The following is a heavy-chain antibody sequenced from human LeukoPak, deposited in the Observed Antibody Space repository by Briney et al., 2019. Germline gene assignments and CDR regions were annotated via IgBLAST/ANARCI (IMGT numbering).Heavy chain of an antibody. V-gene: IGHV3-74*01. CDR2: INSDGSST. Sequence: GGSLRLSCAASGFTFSSYWMHWVRQAPGKGLVWVSRINSDGSSTSYADPVKGRFTISRDNAKNTLYLQMNSLRAEDTAVYYCARVLYYDFWSGYYFDYWGQGTLVTVSS. CDR1: GFTFSSYW. J-gene: IGHJ4*02. CDR3: ARVLYYDFWSGYYFDY. D-gene: IGHD3-3*01.